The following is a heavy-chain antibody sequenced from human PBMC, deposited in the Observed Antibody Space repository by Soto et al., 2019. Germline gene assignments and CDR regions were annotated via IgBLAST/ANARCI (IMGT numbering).Heavy chain of an antibody. CDR1: GYNFAGYW. Sequence: GESLKISCKGSGYNFAGYWIAWVRQMPGKGLELMGIIYPSDSDTRYRPSFQGQVTIPADKSISSAYLQWSSLTAPDPATYYFSRGGLSPRTFDYWGQGTPVTVSS. D-gene: IGHD2-21*01. CDR2: IYPSDSDT. V-gene: IGHV5-51*01. CDR3: SRGGLSPRTFDY. J-gene: IGHJ4*02.